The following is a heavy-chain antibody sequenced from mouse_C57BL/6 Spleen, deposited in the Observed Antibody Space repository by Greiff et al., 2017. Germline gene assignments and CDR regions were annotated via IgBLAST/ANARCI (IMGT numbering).Heavy chain of an antibody. J-gene: IGHJ4*01. V-gene: IGHV1-55*01. Sequence: VQLQQPGAELVKPGASVKMSCKASGYTFTSYWITWVKQRPGQGLEWIGDIYPGSGSTNYNEKFKSKATLTVDTSSSTAYMQLSSLTSEDSAVYYCARSDYGYAHYYAMDYWGQGTSVTVSS. CDR1: GYTFTSYW. CDR2: IYPGSGST. CDR3: ARSDYGYAHYYAMDY. D-gene: IGHD2-2*01.